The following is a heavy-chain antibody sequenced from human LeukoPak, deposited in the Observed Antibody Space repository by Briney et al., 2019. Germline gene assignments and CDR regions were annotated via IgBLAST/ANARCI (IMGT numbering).Heavy chain of an antibody. V-gene: IGHV3-23*01. CDR1: GFTFTNFA. J-gene: IGHJ6*02. D-gene: IGHD3-22*01. CDR3: ARDTAYYYDSSGYYFFVWGGNYYYGMDV. Sequence: GGSLRLSCAASGFTFTNFAMSWVRQAPGKGLEWVSVISNSGGSTYYADSVKGRFTISRDNSKNTLHLEMNSLRAEDTAVYYCARDTAYYYDSSGYYFFVWGGNYYYGMDVWGQGTTVTVSS. CDR2: ISNSGGST.